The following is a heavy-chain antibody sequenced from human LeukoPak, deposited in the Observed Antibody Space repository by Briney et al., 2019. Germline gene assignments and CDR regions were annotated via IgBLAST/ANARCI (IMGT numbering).Heavy chain of an antibody. Sequence: PGGSLRLSCAATGFTFNSYWMHWVRQAPGKGLVWVSRINSDGSSTSYADSVKGRFTISRDNAKNTLYLQMNSLRAEDTAVYYCARPYDFWTGLLDYWGQGTLVTVSS. CDR2: INSDGSST. J-gene: IGHJ4*02. CDR3: ARPYDFWTGLLDY. D-gene: IGHD3-3*01. V-gene: IGHV3-74*01. CDR1: GFTFNSYW.